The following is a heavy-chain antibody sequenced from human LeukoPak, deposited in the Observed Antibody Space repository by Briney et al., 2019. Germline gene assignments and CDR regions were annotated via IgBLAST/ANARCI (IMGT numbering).Heavy chain of an antibody. CDR1: GYTFTSYD. Sequence: EASVKVSCKASGYTFTSYDINWVRQATGQGLEWMGWMNPNSGNTGYAQKFQGRVTITRNTSISTAYMELSSLRSEDTAVYYCARETGDRAKDPWGQGTLVTVSS. D-gene: IGHD7-27*01. CDR2: MNPNSGNT. J-gene: IGHJ5*02. V-gene: IGHV1-8*03. CDR3: ARETGDRAKDP.